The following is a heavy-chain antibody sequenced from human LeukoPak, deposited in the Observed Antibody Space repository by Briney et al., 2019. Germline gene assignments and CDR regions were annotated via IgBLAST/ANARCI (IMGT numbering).Heavy chain of an antibody. D-gene: IGHD3-10*01. CDR3: AKDRGVIITY. CDR2: IRYDGSNE. Sequence: GGSLRLSCAASGFTFSSYGMHWVRQAPGKGLEWVAFIRYDGSNEYYADSVKGRFTISRDNSKNTLYLQMNSLRAEDTAVYYCAKDRGVIITYWGQGTLVTVSS. V-gene: IGHV3-30*02. CDR1: GFTFSSYG. J-gene: IGHJ4*02.